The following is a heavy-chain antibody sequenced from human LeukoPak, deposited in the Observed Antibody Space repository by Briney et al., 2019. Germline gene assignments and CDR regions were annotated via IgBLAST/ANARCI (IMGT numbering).Heavy chain of an antibody. V-gene: IGHV3-23*01. CDR1: GFTFSSYA. D-gene: IGHD2-21*01. Sequence: GRSLRLSCAASGFTFSSYAMHWVRQAPGKGLEWVSGISGSGGSTYYTDSVKGRFTISRDNSKNTLYLQMNSLRAEDTAVYYCAKFVRYYYCMDVWGKGTTVTISS. CDR2: ISGSGGST. J-gene: IGHJ6*03. CDR3: AKFVRYYYCMDV.